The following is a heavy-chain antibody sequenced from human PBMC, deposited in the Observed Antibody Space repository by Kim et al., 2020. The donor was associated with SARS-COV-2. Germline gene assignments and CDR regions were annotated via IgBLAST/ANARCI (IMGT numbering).Heavy chain of an antibody. V-gene: IGHV3-23*01. CDR3: AKSVGTVSTWFAD. Sequence: GGSLRLSCAASGFTFQNFAMSWVRQTPGGGLEWVSGISPDGDDEYYADSVNGRFTISRDNSEGTLSLSMSYLRVEDMAIYFCAKSVGTVSTWFADWGHG. D-gene: IGHD7-27*01. CDR2: ISPDGDDE. J-gene: IGHJ4*03. CDR1: GFTFQNFA.